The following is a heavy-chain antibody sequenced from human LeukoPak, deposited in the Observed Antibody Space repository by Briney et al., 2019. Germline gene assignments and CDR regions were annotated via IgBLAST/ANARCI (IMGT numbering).Heavy chain of an antibody. CDR2: IYYSGST. J-gene: IGHJ4*02. CDR1: GGSISSGGYY. Sequence: PSETLSLTCTVSGGSISSGGYYWSWIRQHPEKGLEWIGYIYYSGSTYYHPSLTSRVTISVDTSKNQFSLKLSSVTAADTAVYYCARGPYSSGWYVDYWGQGTLVTVSS. CDR3: ARGPYSSGWYVDY. V-gene: IGHV4-31*03. D-gene: IGHD6-19*01.